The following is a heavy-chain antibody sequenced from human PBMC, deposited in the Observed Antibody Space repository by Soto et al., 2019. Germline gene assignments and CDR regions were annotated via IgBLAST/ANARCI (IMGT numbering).Heavy chain of an antibody. CDR2: INPKSGGT. D-gene: IGHD1-20*01. Sequence: QVQLVQSGAEVKKPGASVKVSCKASGYTFTGYYIHWVRQAPGQGLEWMGWINPKSGGTNYAQKFQGRVTMTRDTSISTGYMELSRLRSDDTAVYYCARTGSVGITGNLGDYWGQGTLVTVSS. CDR3: ARTGSVGITGNLGDY. CDR1: GYTFTGYY. J-gene: IGHJ4*02. V-gene: IGHV1-2*02.